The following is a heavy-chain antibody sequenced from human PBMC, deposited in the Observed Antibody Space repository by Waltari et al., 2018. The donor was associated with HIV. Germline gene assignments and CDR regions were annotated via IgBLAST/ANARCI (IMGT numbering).Heavy chain of an antibody. V-gene: IGHV1-2*02. CDR3: ARDFKGAVTIFGVVHNWCDP. D-gene: IGHD3-3*01. Sequence: QVQLVQSGAEVRKTGASVKVSCKASGYTFTGSFLHWVRQAPGQGLEWMGWINPNRGGTNYAQKFQDRVTMTRDTSISTAYMELSRLGSDDTAVYYCARDFKGAVTIFGVVHNWCDPWGQGTLVTVSS. CDR2: INPNRGGT. CDR1: GYTFTGSF. J-gene: IGHJ5*02.